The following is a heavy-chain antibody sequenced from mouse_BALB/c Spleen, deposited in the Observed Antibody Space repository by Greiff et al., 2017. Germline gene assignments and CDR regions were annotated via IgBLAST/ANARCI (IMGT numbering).Heavy chain of an antibody. CDR3: ARSAYYDYDPYFDV. CDR1: GYTFTSYW. V-gene: IGHV1-7*01. Sequence: QVQLQQSGAELAKPGASVKMSCKASGYTFTSYWMHWVKQRPGQGLEWIGYINPSTGYTEYNQKFKDKATLTVDKSSSTAYMQLSSLTSEDSAVYYCARSAYYDYDPYFDVWGAGTTVTVSS. J-gene: IGHJ1*01. D-gene: IGHD2-4*01. CDR2: INPSTGYT.